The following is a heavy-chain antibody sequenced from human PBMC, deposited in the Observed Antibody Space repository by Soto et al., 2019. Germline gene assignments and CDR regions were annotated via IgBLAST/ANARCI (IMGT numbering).Heavy chain of an antibody. CDR3: ARAVLMVYANAFDI. CDR1: GFTVSSNY. D-gene: IGHD2-8*01. Sequence: GGSLRLSCAASGFTVSSNYMSWVRQAPGKGLEWVSVIYSGGSTYYADSVKGRFTISRDNSKNTLYLQMNSLRAEDTAVYYCARAVLMVYANAFDIWGQGTMVTVSS. CDR2: IYSGGST. J-gene: IGHJ3*02. V-gene: IGHV3-66*01.